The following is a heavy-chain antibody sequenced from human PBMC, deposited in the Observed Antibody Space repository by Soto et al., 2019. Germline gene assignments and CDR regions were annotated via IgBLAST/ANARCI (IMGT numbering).Heavy chain of an antibody. J-gene: IGHJ3*02. CDR2: IYYSGST. Sequence: SETLSLTCTVSGGSISSSSYYWGWIRQPPGKGLEWIGSIYYSGSTYYNPSLKSRVTISVDTSKNQFSLKLSSVTAADTAVYYCASGNRNTVTQGGVDDAFDIWGQGTMVTVSS. CDR1: GGSISSSSYY. D-gene: IGHD4-17*01. CDR3: ASGNRNTVTQGGVDDAFDI. V-gene: IGHV4-39*01.